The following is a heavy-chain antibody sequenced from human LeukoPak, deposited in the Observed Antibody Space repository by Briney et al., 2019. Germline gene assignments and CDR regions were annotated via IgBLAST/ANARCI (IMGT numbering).Heavy chain of an antibody. CDR1: GYTFTAHY. D-gene: IGHD6-19*01. V-gene: IGHV1-2*02. CDR2: IHPNSGRT. CDR3: ARVPSVAVAGTGCLDP. Sequence: ASVKVSCKASGYTFTAHYMHGGRQAPGQGLEWMGWIHPNSGRTNYAQEFQGRVSMTRDTYISTVYMELTSLRSDDTAVYYCARVPSVAVAGTGCLDPWGQGTLVTVSS. J-gene: IGHJ5*02.